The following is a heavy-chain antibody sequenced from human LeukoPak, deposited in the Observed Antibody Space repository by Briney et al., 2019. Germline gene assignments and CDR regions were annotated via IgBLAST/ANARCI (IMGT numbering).Heavy chain of an antibody. J-gene: IGHJ6*03. CDR3: ARETMSSSVGGGHYYYYMDV. CDR2: ISFSSSDI. V-gene: IGHV3-21*01. CDR1: GFPFSTYN. D-gene: IGHD6-6*01. Sequence: GGSLILSCAASGFPFSTYNMNWVRQAPGKGLEWVSSISFSSSDIYYADSAKGRFTISRDNAKNSLYLQMNSLRAEDTAVYYCARETMSSSVGGGHYYYYMDVWGKGTTVTVSS.